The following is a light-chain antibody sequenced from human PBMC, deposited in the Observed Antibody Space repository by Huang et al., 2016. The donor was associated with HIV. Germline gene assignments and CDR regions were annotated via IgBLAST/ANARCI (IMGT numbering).Light chain of an antibody. CDR1: QSVSDF. V-gene: IGKV3-11*01. CDR3: QQRSKWPLT. Sequence: EIVLTKSPATLSLSPGQRVTLSCRASQSVSDFLAWYQQKPGQAPRLLIYDASKRATGIPARFSGSGAGTDFTLTISSLEPEDFAVYYCQQRSKWPLTFGGGTKVESK. J-gene: IGKJ4*01. CDR2: DAS.